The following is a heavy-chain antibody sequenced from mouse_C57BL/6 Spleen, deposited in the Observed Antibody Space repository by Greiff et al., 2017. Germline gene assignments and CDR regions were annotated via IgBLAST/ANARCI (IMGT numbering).Heavy chain of an antibody. CDR2: ISSGSGTI. Sequence: EVKLMESGGGLVKPGGSLKLSCAASGFTFSDYGMHWVRQAPEKGLEWVAYISSGSGTIYYADTVKGRFTISRDTAKNTLYLQMTSLRSEDTAMYYCARGSYSNRGYYAMDYWGQGTSVTVSS. CDR1: GFTFSDYG. CDR3: ARGSYSNRGYYAMDY. D-gene: IGHD2-5*01. J-gene: IGHJ4*01. V-gene: IGHV5-17*01.